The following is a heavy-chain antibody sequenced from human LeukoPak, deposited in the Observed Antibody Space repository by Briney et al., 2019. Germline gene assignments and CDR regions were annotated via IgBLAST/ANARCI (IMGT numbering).Heavy chain of an antibody. J-gene: IGHJ6*03. CDR1: GYTFTSYD. V-gene: IGHV1-8*01. Sequence: ASVKVSCKASGYTFTSYDINWVRQATGQGLEWMGWMNPNSGNTGYAQKFQGRVTMTRNTSISTAYMELSSLRSEDTAVYYCARGRLTRFRWELLRAVYYYYYYMDVWGKGTTVTISS. CDR3: ARGRLTRFRWELLRAVYYYYYYMDV. CDR2: MNPNSGNT. D-gene: IGHD1-26*01.